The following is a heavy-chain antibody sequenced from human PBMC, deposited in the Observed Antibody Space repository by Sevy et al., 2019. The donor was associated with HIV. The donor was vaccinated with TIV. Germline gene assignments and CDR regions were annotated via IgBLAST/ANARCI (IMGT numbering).Heavy chain of an antibody. Sequence: ASVKVSCKASGGTFSSYAISWVRQAPGQGLEWMGGIIPIFGTANYAQKFQDRVTITADESTSTAYMELSSLRSEDTAVYYCARDLTIFGVVNYGMDVWGQGTTVTVSS. J-gene: IGHJ6*02. D-gene: IGHD3-3*01. CDR3: ARDLTIFGVVNYGMDV. CDR1: GGTFSSYA. V-gene: IGHV1-69*13. CDR2: IIPIFGTA.